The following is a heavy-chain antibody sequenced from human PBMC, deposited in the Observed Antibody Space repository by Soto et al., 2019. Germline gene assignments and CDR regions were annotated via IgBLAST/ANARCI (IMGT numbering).Heavy chain of an antibody. J-gene: IGHJ3*02. Sequence: EVQLLESGGGLVQPGGSLRLSCAASGFTFSSYAMSWVRQAPGKGLEWVSAISGSGGSTYYTESVRGRFAISRDNSKSTLFLQLSSLRAEDTAVYFCAKDGVDHNSVWDPFDIWGQGTLVTVSS. D-gene: IGHD2-15*01. CDR2: ISGSGGST. V-gene: IGHV3-23*01. CDR3: AKDGVDHNSVWDPFDI. CDR1: GFTFSSYA.